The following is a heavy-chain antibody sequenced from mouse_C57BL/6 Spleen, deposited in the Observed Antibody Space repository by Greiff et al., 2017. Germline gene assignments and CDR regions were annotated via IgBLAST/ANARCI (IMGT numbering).Heavy chain of an antibody. J-gene: IGHJ2*01. CDR3: ARRDKDY. Sequence: DVQLVESGGDLVKPGGSLKLSCAASGFTFSSYGMSWVRQTPDKRLEWVATISSGGSYTYYPDSVKGRFTISRDNAKNTLYLQMSSLKSEDTAMYYCARRDKDYWGQGTTLTVSS. CDR2: ISSGGSYT. V-gene: IGHV5-6*01. CDR1: GFTFSSYG.